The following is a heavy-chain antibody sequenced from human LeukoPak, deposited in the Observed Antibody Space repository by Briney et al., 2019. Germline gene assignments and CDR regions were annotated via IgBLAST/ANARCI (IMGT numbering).Heavy chain of an antibody. V-gene: IGHV4-34*01. D-gene: IGHD1-7*01. Sequence: SETLSLTCAVYGGSFGGYYWSWIRQPPGKGLEWIGEINHSESTNYNPSLKSRVTISVDTSKNQFSLKLSSVTAADTAVYYCARGRYNWKYVWFDPWGQGTLVTVSS. CDR1: GGSFGGYY. J-gene: IGHJ5*02. CDR2: INHSEST. CDR3: ARGRYNWKYVWFDP.